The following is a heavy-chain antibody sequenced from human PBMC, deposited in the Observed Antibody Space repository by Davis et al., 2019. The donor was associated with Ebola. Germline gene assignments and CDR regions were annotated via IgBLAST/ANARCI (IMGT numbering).Heavy chain of an antibody. D-gene: IGHD4-17*01. CDR2: ISYDGSNK. J-gene: IGHJ4*02. Sequence: GGSLRLSCAASGFTFSSYAMHWVRQAPGKGLEWVAVISYDGSNKYYADSVKGRFTFSRDNAKNLLFLQMNSLRVDDTAIYYCTRVDGYGDSKLQYWGQGSLVTVSS. CDR3: TRVDGYGDSKLQY. V-gene: IGHV3-30-3*01. CDR1: GFTFSSYA.